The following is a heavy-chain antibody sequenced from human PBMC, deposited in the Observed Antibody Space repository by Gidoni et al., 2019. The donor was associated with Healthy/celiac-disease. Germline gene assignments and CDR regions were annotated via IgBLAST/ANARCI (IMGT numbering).Heavy chain of an antibody. CDR2: ISGSGSNT. J-gene: IGHJ4*02. V-gene: IGHV3-23*01. CDR3: TRRRDGYINRNVDY. D-gene: IGHD5-12*01. Sequence: EVQLLESGGGLVQPGGSLRLSCAASGFTFSSFAMSWVRQAPGMGFGWVSAISGSGSNTYYADSVKGRFTISRDNSKNTLYLQMNSLRVEDTAVYFCTRRRDGYINRNVDYWGQGTLVTVSS. CDR1: GFTFSSFA.